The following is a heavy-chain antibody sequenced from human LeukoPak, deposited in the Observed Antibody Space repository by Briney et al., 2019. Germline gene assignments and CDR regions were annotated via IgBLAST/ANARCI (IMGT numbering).Heavy chain of an antibody. CDR1: GGSISSSYW. CDR3: AGGACGRGCYSEPAFDI. D-gene: IGHD2-21*02. CDR2: VYHSGST. V-gene: IGHV4-4*02. J-gene: IGHJ3*02. Sequence: PSETLSLTCAVSGGSISSSYWWSWVRQPPEKGLEWIGEVYHSGSTNYSPSLKSRFTISIEKSKNQLSLQLSSVTAADTAVYYCAGGACGRGCYSEPAFDIWGQGTMVTVSS.